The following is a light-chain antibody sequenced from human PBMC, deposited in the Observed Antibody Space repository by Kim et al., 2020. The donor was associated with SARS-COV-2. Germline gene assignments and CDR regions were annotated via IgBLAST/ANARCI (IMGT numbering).Light chain of an antibody. CDR3: GTWDSSLSAGL. CDR1: SSNIGYNY. Sequence: GQKATISCSGSSSNIGYNYVSWYHQLPGTAPKLLMYDNNKRPSGIPDRFSGSKSGTSATLGITGLQTGDEADYYCGTWDSSLSAGLFGGGTKLTVL. J-gene: IGLJ3*02. V-gene: IGLV1-51*01. CDR2: DNN.